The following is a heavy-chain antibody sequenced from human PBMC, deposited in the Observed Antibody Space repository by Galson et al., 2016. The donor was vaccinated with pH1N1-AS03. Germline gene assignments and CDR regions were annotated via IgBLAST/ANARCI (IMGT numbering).Heavy chain of an antibody. J-gene: IGHJ4*02. Sequence: SKTLSLTCAVYGGSLTNYNWCWIRQLPGKGLEWIGEVNESGDTNYNPSLKSRVAISVDTSKNQFSLRLSSVTAADTAIYYCATDGPRGSLSSWGQGTLVTVSS. CDR1: GGSLTNYN. CDR3: ATDGPRGSLSS. CDR2: VNESGDT. V-gene: IGHV4-34*01. D-gene: IGHD6-6*01.